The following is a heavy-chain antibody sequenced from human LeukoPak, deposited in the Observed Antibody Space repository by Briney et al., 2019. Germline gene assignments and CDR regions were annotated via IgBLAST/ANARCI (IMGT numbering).Heavy chain of an antibody. D-gene: IGHD3-16*01. CDR3: ARGGGLDV. CDR2: INHNGNVN. V-gene: IGHV3-7*03. CDR1: GFTFSSYW. Sequence: GGSLRLSCAASGFTFSSYWMNWARQAPGKGLEWVASINHNGNVNYYVDSVKGRFTISRDNAKNSLYLQTSNLRAEDTAVYFCARGGGLDVWGQGATVTVSS. J-gene: IGHJ6*02.